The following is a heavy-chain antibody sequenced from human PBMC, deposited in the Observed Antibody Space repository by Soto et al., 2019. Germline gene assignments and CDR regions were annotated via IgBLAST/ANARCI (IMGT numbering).Heavy chain of an antibody. CDR1: GGSISSSRCH. Sequence: PSETLSLTCTVSGGSISSSRCHWGWIRQPPGKGLEWIASIKYSGTTFYNPSLKSRVTLSVDTSKNQFALKLSSVTAAETAVYYCARHGNTGSYYDAFDNWGQGTMLTVS. CDR3: ARHGNTGSYYDAFDN. J-gene: IGHJ3*02. CDR2: IKYSGTT. D-gene: IGHD1-26*01. V-gene: IGHV4-39*01.